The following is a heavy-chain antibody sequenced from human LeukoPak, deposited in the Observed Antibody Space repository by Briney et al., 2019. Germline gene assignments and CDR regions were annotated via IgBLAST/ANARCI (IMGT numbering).Heavy chain of an antibody. V-gene: IGHV3-30-3*01. D-gene: IGHD1-26*01. CDR1: GFTFSSYA. CDR3: ARETNPRIVGATPFDY. CDR2: ISYDGSNK. J-gene: IGHJ4*02. Sequence: TGGSLRLSCAASGFTFSSYAIHWVRQAPSKGLEWVAVISYDGSNKYYADSVKGRFTISRDNSKNTLYLQMNSLRAEDTAVYYCARETNPRIVGATPFDYWGQGTLVTVSS.